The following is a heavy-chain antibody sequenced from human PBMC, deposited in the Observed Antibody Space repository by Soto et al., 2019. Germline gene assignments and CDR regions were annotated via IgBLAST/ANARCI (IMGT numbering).Heavy chain of an antibody. CDR2: IIPIFGTA. CDR1: GGTFSSYA. J-gene: IGHJ3*02. Sequence: SVKVSCKASGGTFSSYAISWVRQAPGQGLEWMGGIIPIFGTANYAQKFQGRVTITADESTSTAYMELSSLRSEDTAVYYCARELNVAGNAFDIWGQGTMVTVSS. CDR3: ARELNVAGNAFDI. D-gene: IGHD6-19*01. V-gene: IGHV1-69*13.